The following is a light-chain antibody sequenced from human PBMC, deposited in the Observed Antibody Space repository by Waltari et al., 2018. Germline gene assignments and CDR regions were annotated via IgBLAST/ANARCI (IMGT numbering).Light chain of an antibody. CDR3: SSYTRRNTPSSV. Sequence: SCTGTSSDIGGYDYVSWYQQHPGKAPKLLIYEVTNRPSGVSNRFSGSKSGNTASLAISGLQPEDEADYYCSSYTRRNTPSSVFGTGTQVTVL. J-gene: IGLJ1*01. V-gene: IGLV2-14*01. CDR1: SSDIGGYDY. CDR2: EVT.